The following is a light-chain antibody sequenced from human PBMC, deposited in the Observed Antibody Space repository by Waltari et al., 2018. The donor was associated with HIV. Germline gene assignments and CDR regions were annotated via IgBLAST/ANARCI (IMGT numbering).Light chain of an antibody. Sequence: QVVLTQSPSASASLGASVKLTCPLSSGHSNYAIAWHQLQPGKGPRYLMKLNSDGSHTKGDGIPDRFSGSSSGAGRYLTISSLQSEDEADYYCQTWGTGIRVFGGGTKLTVL. V-gene: IGLV4-69*01. CDR3: QTWGTGIRV. J-gene: IGLJ3*02. CDR2: LNSDGSH. CDR1: SGHSNYA.